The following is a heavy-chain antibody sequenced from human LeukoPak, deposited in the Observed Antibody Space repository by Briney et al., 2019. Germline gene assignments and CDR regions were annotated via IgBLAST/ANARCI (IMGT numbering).Heavy chain of an antibody. J-gene: IGHJ4*02. CDR3: ARALPHRYSYGYGAFDY. CDR2: IYYSGST. D-gene: IGHD5-18*01. CDR1: GGSISRYY. V-gene: IGHV4-59*01. Sequence: SETLSLTCTVSGGSISRYYWSWVRQPPGKGLVWIGYIYYSGSTNYNPSLKSRVTISVDTSKNQFSLKLSSVTAADTAVYYCARALPHRYSYGYGAFDYWGQGTLVTVSS.